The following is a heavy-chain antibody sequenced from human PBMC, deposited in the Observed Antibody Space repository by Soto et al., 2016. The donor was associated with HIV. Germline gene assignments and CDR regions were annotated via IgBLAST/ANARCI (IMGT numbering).Heavy chain of an antibody. Sequence: QVQLVQSRAEVKKPGASVKVSCKASGYTFTGYYMHWVRQAPGQGLEWMGWINPNSGGTNYAQKFQGRVTMTRDTSISTAYMEVSRLTSDDTAVYYCARLTFGGAIAPFDYWGQGTLVTVSP. D-gene: IGHD3-16*02. J-gene: IGHJ4*02. CDR3: ARLTFGGAIAPFDY. CDR1: GYTFTGYY. V-gene: IGHV1-2*02. CDR2: INPNSGGT.